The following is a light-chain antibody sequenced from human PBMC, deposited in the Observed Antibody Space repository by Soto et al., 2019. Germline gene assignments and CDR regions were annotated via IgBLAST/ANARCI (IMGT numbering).Light chain of an antibody. CDR1: LSISSN. Sequence: EIVMTQSPATLSVSPGERATLSCRASLSISSNLAWYQQKPGQAPRLLIYGASTRATGIPARFSGSRSGTEFTLTISTLQSEDFAVYYCLQYNNWPYTFGQGTKLEIK. CDR3: LQYNNWPYT. J-gene: IGKJ2*01. V-gene: IGKV3-15*01. CDR2: GAS.